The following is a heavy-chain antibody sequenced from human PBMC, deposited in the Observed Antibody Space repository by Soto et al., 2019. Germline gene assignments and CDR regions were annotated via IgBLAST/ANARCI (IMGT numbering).Heavy chain of an antibody. D-gene: IGHD1-7*01. Sequence: SETLSLICAVSGGSFTSNNWWTWVRQPPGQGLEWIGEIYRTGSTNYNPSLKSRVTISLDKSENQFSLKVTSLTAADTAVYYCASRDPGTSVDYWGQGTLVTVSS. V-gene: IGHV4-4*02. CDR2: IYRTGST. CDR1: GGSFTSNNW. CDR3: ASRDPGTSVDY. J-gene: IGHJ4*02.